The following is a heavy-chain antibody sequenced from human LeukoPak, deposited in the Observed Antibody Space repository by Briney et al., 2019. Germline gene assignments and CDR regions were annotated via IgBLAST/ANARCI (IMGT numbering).Heavy chain of an antibody. D-gene: IGHD6-13*01. Sequence: SETLSLTCTVSGYSISSGYYWGWIRQPPGKGLEWIGSIYHSGSTYYNPSLKSRVTISVDTSKNQFSLKLSSVTAADTAVYYCAGAAAAATPFDYWGQGTLVTVPP. CDR3: AGAAAAATPFDY. CDR2: IYHSGST. J-gene: IGHJ4*02. V-gene: IGHV4-38-2*02. CDR1: GYSISSGYY.